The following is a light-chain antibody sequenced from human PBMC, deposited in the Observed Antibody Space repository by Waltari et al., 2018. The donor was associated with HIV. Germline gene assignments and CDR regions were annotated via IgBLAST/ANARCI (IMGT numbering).Light chain of an antibody. J-gene: IGLJ2*01. Sequence: QSALTQPPSVSGSPGQSVTLSCTGTSRDVGRYHRVSWYQQPPGTAPKLMIYEVNNRPSGVPDRFSGSKSGNTASLTISGLQAEDEADYYCSSYTSSTVVFGGGTKLTVL. CDR2: EVN. CDR1: SRDVGRYHR. CDR3: SSYTSSTVV. V-gene: IGLV2-18*02.